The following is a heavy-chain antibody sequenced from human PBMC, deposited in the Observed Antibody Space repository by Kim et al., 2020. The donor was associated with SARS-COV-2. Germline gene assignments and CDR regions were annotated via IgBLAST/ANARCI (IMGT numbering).Heavy chain of an antibody. CDR2: IKQDGSEK. CDR1: GFTFSSYW. V-gene: IGHV3-7*01. CDR3: ARDGHLLWFGELLYQRYYGMDV. J-gene: IGHJ6*02. Sequence: GGSLRLSCAASGFTFSSYWMSWVRQAPGKGLEWVANIKQDGSEKYYVDSVKGRFTISRDNAKNSLYLQMNSLRAEDTAVYYCARDGHLLWFGELLYQRYYGMDVWGQGTTVTVYS. D-gene: IGHD3-10*01.